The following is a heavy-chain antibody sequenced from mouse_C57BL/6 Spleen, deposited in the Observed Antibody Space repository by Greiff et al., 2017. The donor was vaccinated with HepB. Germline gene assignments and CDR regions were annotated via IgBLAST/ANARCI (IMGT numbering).Heavy chain of an antibody. J-gene: IGHJ3*01. D-gene: IGHD1-1*01. CDR2: IDPENGDT. V-gene: IGHV14-4*01. CDR1: GFNIKDDY. Sequence: EVHLVESGAELVRPGASVKLSCTASGFNIKDDYMHWVKQRPEQGLEWIGWIDPENGDTEYASKFQGKATITADTSSNTAYLQLSSLTSEDTAVYYCTTYYGGFAYWGQGTLVTVSA. CDR3: TTYYGGFAY.